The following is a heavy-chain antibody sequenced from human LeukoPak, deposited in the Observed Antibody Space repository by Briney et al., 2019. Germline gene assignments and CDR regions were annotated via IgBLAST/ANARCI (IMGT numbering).Heavy chain of an antibody. Sequence: SETLSLTCTVSDGSISSRSYYWGWIRQPPGKGLEWIGTIYYSGTTYYNSSLKSRVTMSIDTPKNQFSLKLSSVTAADTAVYYCARHSEYYSGAGSASGYFDYWGQGTLVTVSS. J-gene: IGHJ4*02. V-gene: IGHV4-39*01. CDR1: DGSISSRSYY. CDR2: IYYSGTT. D-gene: IGHD3-10*01. CDR3: ARHSEYYSGAGSASGYFDY.